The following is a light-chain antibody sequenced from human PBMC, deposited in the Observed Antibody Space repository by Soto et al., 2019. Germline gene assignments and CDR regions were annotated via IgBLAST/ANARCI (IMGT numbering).Light chain of an antibody. Sequence: DIQMTQAPSTLSACVVDIFPITCRASQSISSWLAWYQQKPGKAPKLLIYKASSLESGVPSRFSGSGSGTEFTLTISSLQPDDFATYYCQQYNSYSSWTFGQGTKVDIK. CDR3: QQYNSYSSWT. CDR2: KAS. CDR1: QSISSW. J-gene: IGKJ1*01. V-gene: IGKV1-5*03.